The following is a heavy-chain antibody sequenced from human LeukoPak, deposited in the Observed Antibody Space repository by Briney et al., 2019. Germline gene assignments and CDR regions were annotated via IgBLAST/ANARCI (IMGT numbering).Heavy chain of an antibody. CDR1: GFTFSSYW. J-gene: IGHJ3*02. D-gene: IGHD3-16*02. V-gene: IGHV3-7*01. Sequence: PGGSLRLSCAASGFTFSSYWMSWVRQAPGKGLEWVANIKQDGREQYYVDSVKGRFTISRDNAKNSLYLQMNSLRAEDTAVYYCARDRGYDYVWGSYRYTGAFDIWGQGTMVTASS. CDR2: IKQDGREQ. CDR3: ARDRGYDYVWGSYRYTGAFDI.